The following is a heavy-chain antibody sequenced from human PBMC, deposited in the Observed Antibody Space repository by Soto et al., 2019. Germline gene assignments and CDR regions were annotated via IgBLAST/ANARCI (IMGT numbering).Heavy chain of an antibody. J-gene: IGHJ3*02. CDR3: AKGPRWLQFGDAFAI. D-gene: IGHD5-12*01. Sequence: PGGSLRLSCADSGFSFGTVWMTWVRQAPGKGLEWVAVISYDGSNKYYADSVKGRFTISRDNSKNTLYLQMNSLRAEDTAVYYCAKGPRWLQFGDAFAIWGQGTMVTVSS. CDR1: GFSFGTVW. V-gene: IGHV3-30*18. CDR2: ISYDGSNK.